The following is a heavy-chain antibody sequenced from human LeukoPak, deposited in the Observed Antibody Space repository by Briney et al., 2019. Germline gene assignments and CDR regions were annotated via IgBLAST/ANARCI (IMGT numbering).Heavy chain of an antibody. V-gene: IGHV1-46*01. Sequence: ASVKVSCKASGYTFTSYYMHWVRQAPGQGLEWMGIINPSGGSTSYAQKFQGRVTMTRDTSTSTVYMELSSLRSEDTAVYYCARTVSTGNSGWNWFDPWGQGTLVTVSS. CDR2: INPSGGST. D-gene: IGHD5/OR15-5a*01. J-gene: IGHJ5*02. CDR1: GYTFTSYY. CDR3: ARTVSTGNSGWNWFDP.